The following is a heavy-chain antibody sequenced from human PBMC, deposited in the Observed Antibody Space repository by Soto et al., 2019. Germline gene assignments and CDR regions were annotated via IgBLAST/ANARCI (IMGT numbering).Heavy chain of an antibody. J-gene: IGHJ6*02. Sequence: SETLAPTCEVYGWSFSGYYWSWSRQPPGKGLEWIREINHSGSTNYNPSLKSRVTISVDTSKNQFSLKLSSVTAADTAVYYCARVTAALYYYYYYGMDVWGQGTTVTVSS. CDR1: GWSFSGYY. D-gene: IGHD6-13*01. CDR3: ARVTAALYYYYYYGMDV. V-gene: IGHV4-34*01. CDR2: INHSGST.